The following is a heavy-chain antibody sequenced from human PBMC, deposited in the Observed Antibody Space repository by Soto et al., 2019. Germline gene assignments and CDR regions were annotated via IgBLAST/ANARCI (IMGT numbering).Heavy chain of an antibody. Sequence: EVQLGESGGGLVQPGGSLRLSCAASGFTFSNYWMSWVRQAPGKGLEWVANIKEDGNEKSYVDSVKGRFTISRDSAKNSLYLQMNRLRDEDTAVYYCARLGVYYDFWSGSNAYFFDYWGQGTLVTVSA. CDR2: IKEDGNEK. CDR1: GFTFSNYW. D-gene: IGHD3-3*01. CDR3: ARLGVYYDFWSGSNAYFFDY. V-gene: IGHV3-7*05. J-gene: IGHJ4*02.